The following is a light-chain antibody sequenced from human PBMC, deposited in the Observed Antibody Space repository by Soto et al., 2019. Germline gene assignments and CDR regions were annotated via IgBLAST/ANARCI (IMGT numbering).Light chain of an antibody. CDR2: DAS. V-gene: IGKV3-15*01. Sequence: EIVMTQSPATLSVSPGERATLSCRATQSVSSNLAWYQQKPGQAPRRLIYDASTRAPGLTARLSGSGSGTEFTLTISSLQPEDFAVYYCQQYNNGWTFGQGTKVEIK. J-gene: IGKJ1*01. CDR1: QSVSSN. CDR3: QQYNNGWT.